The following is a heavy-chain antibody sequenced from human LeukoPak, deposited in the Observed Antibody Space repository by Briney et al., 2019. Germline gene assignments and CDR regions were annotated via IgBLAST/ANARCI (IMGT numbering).Heavy chain of an antibody. Sequence: GGSLRLSCAASGFTVSSNYMSWVRQAPGKGLVWVSRINSDGSSTSYADSVKGRFTISRDNAKNTLYLQMNSLRAEDTAVYYCARVPRRDGYNQPVDYWGQGTLVTVSS. D-gene: IGHD5-24*01. CDR3: ARVPRRDGYNQPVDY. CDR1: GFTVSSNY. J-gene: IGHJ4*02. CDR2: INSDGSST. V-gene: IGHV3-74*01.